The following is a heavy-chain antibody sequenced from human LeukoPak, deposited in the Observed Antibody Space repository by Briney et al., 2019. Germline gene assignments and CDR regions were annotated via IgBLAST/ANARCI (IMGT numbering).Heavy chain of an antibody. V-gene: IGHV1-46*01. CDR2: INPSGGST. Sequence: ASVKVSCKASGYTFTSYYMHWVRQAPGQGLEWMGIINPSGGSTSYAQKFQGRVTMTRDTSTSTVYMELSSLRSEDTAVYYCARGRSLVGPMSGYEIREFDYWGQGTLVTVSS. D-gene: IGHD3-3*01. CDR3: ARGRSLVGPMSGYEIREFDY. CDR1: GYTFTSYY. J-gene: IGHJ4*02.